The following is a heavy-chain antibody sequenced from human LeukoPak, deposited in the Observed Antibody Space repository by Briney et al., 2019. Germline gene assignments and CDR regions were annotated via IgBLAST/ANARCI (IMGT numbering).Heavy chain of an antibody. V-gene: IGHV3-11*04. CDR2: ISYSGDTI. CDR1: EFTFSDYY. J-gene: IGHJ6*02. CDR3: ARGTLGGSGSYYYYYYGMDV. Sequence: GGSLRLSCAASEFTFSDYYMSWIRQAPGKGLEWVSYISYSGDTIYYADSVKGRFTVSRDNAKNSLYLQMNSLRAEDTAVYYCARGTLGGSGSYYYYYYGMDVWGQGTTVTVSS. D-gene: IGHD3-10*01.